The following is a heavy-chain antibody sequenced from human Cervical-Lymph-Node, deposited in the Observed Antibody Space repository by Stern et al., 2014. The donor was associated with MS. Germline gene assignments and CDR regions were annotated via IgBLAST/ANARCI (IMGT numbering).Heavy chain of an antibody. CDR1: GGSITSYY. Sequence: QVQLQQSGPGLVKPSKTLSLTCTVSGGSITSYYWSWIRQSPGKGLEWIGNIHHRGNFIYNPSLNSRVNTSGDTSQRQLYLHLSSVSAADTAVYHCATLPGSWGQGTLFTVSS. J-gene: IGHJ5*02. V-gene: IGHV4-59*12. CDR2: IHHRGNF. CDR3: ATLPGS.